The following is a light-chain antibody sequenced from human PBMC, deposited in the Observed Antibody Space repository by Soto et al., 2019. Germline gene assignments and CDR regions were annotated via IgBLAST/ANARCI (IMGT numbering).Light chain of an antibody. CDR3: TEATCLPPR. Sequence: IEMKQYTSSFSPSLGDRPTITGRSSQSISSYLNWYQQKPGKAPKLLIYAASSLQSGVPSRFSGSGSGTDFTLTICCLQPEDFATYYSTEATCLPPRFGQVCKVDIK. V-gene: IGKV1-39*01. CDR2: AAS. CDR1: QSISSY. J-gene: IGKJ1*01.